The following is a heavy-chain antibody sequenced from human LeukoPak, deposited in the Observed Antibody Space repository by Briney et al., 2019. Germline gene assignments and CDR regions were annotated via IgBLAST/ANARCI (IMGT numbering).Heavy chain of an antibody. D-gene: IGHD6-13*01. V-gene: IGHV4-30-2*03. CDR1: GFTFGDYA. CDR2: IYYSGST. CDR3: ARHDSRRAFDI. J-gene: IGHJ3*02. Sequence: LTLSCTASGFTFGDYAMTWVRQAPGKGLEWIGSIYYSGSTYYNPSLKCPVTISVDTSKNQFSLKLSSVTAADTAVYYYARHDSRRAFDIWGQGTMVTVSS.